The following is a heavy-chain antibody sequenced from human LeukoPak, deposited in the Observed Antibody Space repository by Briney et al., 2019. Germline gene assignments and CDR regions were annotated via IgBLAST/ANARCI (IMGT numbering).Heavy chain of an antibody. CDR2: TYYRSKWYI. D-gene: IGHD3-16*01. J-gene: IGHJ5*02. Sequence: SQTLSLTCAISGDSVSSTSAGWNWIRQSPSRGPEWLARTYYRSKWYIDYAPSVQSRITINADTSKNQFSLQLNSVTPEDTAVYYCTGGGLAQGITHWFDPWSQGTLVTVSS. V-gene: IGHV6-1*01. CDR3: TGGGLAQGITHWFDP. CDR1: GDSVSSTSAG.